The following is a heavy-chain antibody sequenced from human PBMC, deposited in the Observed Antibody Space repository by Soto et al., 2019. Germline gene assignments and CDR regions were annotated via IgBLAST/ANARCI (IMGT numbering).Heavy chain of an antibody. V-gene: IGHV4-59*08. Sequence: SETLSLTCTVSGGSISSYYWSWIRQPPGKGLEWIGYIYYSGSTNYNPSLKSRVTISVDTSKNQFSLKLSLKLSSVTAADTAVYYCAKGQGWFGAFDYWGQGTLVTVSS. D-gene: IGHD3-10*01. CDR3: AKGQGWFGAFDY. J-gene: IGHJ4*02. CDR1: GGSISSYY. CDR2: IYYSGST.